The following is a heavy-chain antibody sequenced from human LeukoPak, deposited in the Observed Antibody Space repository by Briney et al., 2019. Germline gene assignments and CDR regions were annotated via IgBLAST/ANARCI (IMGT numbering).Heavy chain of an antibody. Sequence: SGTLSLTCAVSGGSISSSNWWSWVRQPPGKGLEWIGEIYHSGSTNYNPSFKSRVTISVDKSKNQFSLKLSSVTAADTAVYYCARVSDYGDYYFDYWGQGTLVTVSS. J-gene: IGHJ4*02. CDR2: IYHSGST. V-gene: IGHV4-4*02. D-gene: IGHD4-17*01. CDR1: GGSISSSNW. CDR3: ARVSDYGDYYFDY.